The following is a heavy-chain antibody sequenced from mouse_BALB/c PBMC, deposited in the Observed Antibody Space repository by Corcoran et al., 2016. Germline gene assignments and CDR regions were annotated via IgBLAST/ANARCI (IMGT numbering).Heavy chain of an antibody. CDR1: GFNIKDTY. V-gene: IGHV14-3*02. Sequence: EVQLQQSGAELVKPGASVKLSCTASGFNIKDTYMHWVKQRPEQGLEWIGRIDPANGNTKYDPKFQGKATITADTSSNTAYLQLSSLTSEATAVYYCARWDWYDDVGGAGTTVTFSS. CDR2: IDPANGNT. CDR3: ARWDWYDDV. J-gene: IGHJ1*01.